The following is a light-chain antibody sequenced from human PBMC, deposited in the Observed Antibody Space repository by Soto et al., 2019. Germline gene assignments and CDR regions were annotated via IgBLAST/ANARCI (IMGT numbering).Light chain of an antibody. Sequence: IVLTQSPGTLSLSPGERATLSCRASQTISTAYLSWYQQKPGQTPRLLISGASSRATGIPDRFSGSGSGRDFTLTISRLESEDFAVYFCQQYGGSGITFGQGTRLEIK. CDR3: QQYGGSGIT. CDR2: GAS. V-gene: IGKV3-20*01. J-gene: IGKJ5*01. CDR1: QTISTAY.